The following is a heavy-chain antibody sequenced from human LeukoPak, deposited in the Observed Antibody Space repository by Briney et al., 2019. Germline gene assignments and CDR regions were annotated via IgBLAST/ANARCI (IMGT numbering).Heavy chain of an antibody. CDR3: ARGRSGYYGRAFDI. V-gene: IGHV4-34*01. CDR1: GGSFSGYY. D-gene: IGHD3-22*01. J-gene: IGHJ3*02. Sequence: PSETLSLTCAVYGGSFSGYYWSWIRQPPGKGLEWIGEINHSGSTNYNPSLKSRVTISVDTSKNQFSLKLSSVTAADTAVYYCARGRSGYYGRAFDIWGQGTMVTVSS. CDR2: INHSGST.